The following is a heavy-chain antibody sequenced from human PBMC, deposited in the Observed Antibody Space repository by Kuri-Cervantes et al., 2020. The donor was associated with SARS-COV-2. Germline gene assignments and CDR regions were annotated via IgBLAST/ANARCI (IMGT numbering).Heavy chain of an antibody. D-gene: IGHD5-24*01. J-gene: IGHJ6*02. CDR2: ISYDGSNK. V-gene: IGHV3-30-3*01. CDR3: ARDHRDGYNWSSFFGGMDV. CDR1: GFTFSSYA. Sequence: GGSLRLSCAASGFTFSSYAMHWVRQAPGKGLEWVAVISYDGSNKYYADSVKGRFTISRDNSKNTLYLQINSLRAEDTAVYYCARDHRDGYNWSSFFGGMDVWGQGTTVTVSS.